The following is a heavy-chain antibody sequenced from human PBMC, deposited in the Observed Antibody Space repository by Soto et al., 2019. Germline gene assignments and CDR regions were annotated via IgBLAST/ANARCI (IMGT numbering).Heavy chain of an antibody. J-gene: IGHJ6*02. D-gene: IGHD5-18*01. CDR1: GGTFSSYA. V-gene: IGHV1-69*06. CDR3: ARDSVDTTMENYYYYGMDV. Sequence: SVKVSCKASGGTFSSYAISWVRQAPGQGLEWMGGIIPIFGTANYAQKFQGRVTITADKSTSTAYMELSSLRSEDTAVYYCARDSVDTTMENYYYYGMDVWGQGTTVTVSS. CDR2: IIPIFGTA.